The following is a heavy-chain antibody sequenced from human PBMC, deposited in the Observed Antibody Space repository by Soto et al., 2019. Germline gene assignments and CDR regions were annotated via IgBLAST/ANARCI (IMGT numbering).Heavy chain of an antibody. CDR3: ARDIVSFFDY. CDR2: ISSSGDTI. V-gene: IGHV3-48*03. J-gene: IGHJ4*02. CDR1: GFTFSGYE. Sequence: GGSLRLSCAASGFTFSGYEMNWVRQAPGKGLEWVSYISSSGDTIHYADSVKGRFTISRYNAKNSLYLQMNSLRAEDTAVYYCARDIVSFFDYWGQGTLVTVSS. D-gene: IGHD3-16*02.